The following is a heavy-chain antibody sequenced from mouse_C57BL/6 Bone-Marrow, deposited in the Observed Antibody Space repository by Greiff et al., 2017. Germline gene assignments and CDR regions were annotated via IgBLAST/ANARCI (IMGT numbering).Heavy chain of an antibody. CDR3: AGPIYCDYAGFAY. CDR1: GIDFSRYW. J-gene: IGHJ3*01. CDR2: INPDSSTI. Sequence: AASGIDFSRYWMSWVRRAPGKGLEWIGEINPDSSTINYAPSLKDKFIISRDNAKNTLYLQMSKVRSEDTALYYCAGPIYCDYAGFAYWGQGTLVTVSA. V-gene: IGHV4-1*01. D-gene: IGHD2-4*01.